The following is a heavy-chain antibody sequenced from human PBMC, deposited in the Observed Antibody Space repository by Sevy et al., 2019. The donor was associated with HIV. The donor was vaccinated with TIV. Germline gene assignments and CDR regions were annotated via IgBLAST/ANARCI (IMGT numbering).Heavy chain of an antibody. CDR3: ARDFRYCSSTSCYRYYYYYGMDV. Sequence: GGSLRLSCAASGFTFSSYGMHWVRQAPGKGLEWVAVIWYDGSNKYYADSVKGRFTISRDNSKNTLYLQMNSLRAEDTAVYYCARDFRYCSSTSCYRYYYYYGMDVWGQRTTVTVSS. CDR1: GFTFSSYG. D-gene: IGHD2-2*01. J-gene: IGHJ6*02. V-gene: IGHV3-33*01. CDR2: IWYDGSNK.